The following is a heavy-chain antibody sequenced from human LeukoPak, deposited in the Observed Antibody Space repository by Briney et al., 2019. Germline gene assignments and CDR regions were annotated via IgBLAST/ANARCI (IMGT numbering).Heavy chain of an antibody. CDR1: GYTFTSYD. Sequence: PGASVKVSCTASGYTFTSYDINWVRQSTGQGLEWMGWMNPNSGNTGYAQTFQGRVTMTRNTSISTVYMELSSLRSEDTAVYYCARENYYGSGSPPRFDPWGQGTLVTVSS. J-gene: IGHJ5*02. CDR3: ARENYYGSGSPPRFDP. V-gene: IGHV1-8*01. D-gene: IGHD3-10*01. CDR2: MNPNSGNT.